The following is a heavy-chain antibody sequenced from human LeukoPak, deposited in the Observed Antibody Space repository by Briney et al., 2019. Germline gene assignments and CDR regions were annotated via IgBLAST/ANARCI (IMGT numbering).Heavy chain of an antibody. CDR3: TTDQGWHYDSSGYYYTVFDY. D-gene: IGHD3-22*01. CDR1: GFTFSNAW. Sequence: PGGSLRLSCAASGFTFSNAWMSWVRQAPGKGLEWVGRIKSKTDGGTTDYAAPVKGRFTISRDDSKNTLYLQMNSLKTEDTAVYYCTTDQGWHYDSSGYYYTVFDYWGQGTLVTVSS. V-gene: IGHV3-15*01. CDR2: IKSKTDGGTT. J-gene: IGHJ4*02.